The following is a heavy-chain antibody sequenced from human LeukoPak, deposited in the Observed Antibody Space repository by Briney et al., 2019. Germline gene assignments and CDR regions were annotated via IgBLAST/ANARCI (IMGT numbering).Heavy chain of an antibody. D-gene: IGHD1-7*01. Sequence: ASETLSLTCAVYGGSFSGYYWSWIRQPPGKGLEWIGEINHSGSTNYNPSLKSRVTISVDTSKNQFSLKLSSVTAADTAVYYCARGGYNWNSRPDYWGQGTLVTVSS. CDR2: INHSGST. J-gene: IGHJ4*02. CDR3: ARGGYNWNSRPDY. CDR1: GGSFSGYY. V-gene: IGHV4-34*01.